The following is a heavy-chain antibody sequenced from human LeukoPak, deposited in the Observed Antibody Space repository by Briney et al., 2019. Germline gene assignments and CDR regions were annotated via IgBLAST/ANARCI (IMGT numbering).Heavy chain of an antibody. D-gene: IGHD2-8*01. Sequence: GASLQISCKGPGYSFTSYWIGWVRQMPGKGLEWMGIIYPGDSDTRYSPSFQGQVTISADKSISTAYLQWSSLKTSDTAMYYCARPPNGPYYFDYWGQGTLVTVSS. V-gene: IGHV5-51*01. CDR3: ARPPNGPYYFDY. J-gene: IGHJ4*02. CDR1: GYSFTSYW. CDR2: IYPGDSDT.